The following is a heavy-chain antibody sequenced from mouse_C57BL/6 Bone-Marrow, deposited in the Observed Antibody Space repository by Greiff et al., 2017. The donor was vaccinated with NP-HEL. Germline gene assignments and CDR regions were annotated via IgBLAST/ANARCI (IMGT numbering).Heavy chain of an antibody. CDR2: IYPRSGNT. V-gene: IGHV1-81*01. J-gene: IGHJ2*01. CDR3: ARGVGSSDY. D-gene: IGHD1-3*01. Sequence: QVQLQQSGAELARPGASVKLSCKASGYTFTSYGISWVKQRTGQGLEWIGEIYPRSGNTYYNEKFKGKATLTADKSSSTAYMEFRSLTSEDSAVYFCARGVGSSDYWGQGTTLTVSS. CDR1: GYTFTSYG.